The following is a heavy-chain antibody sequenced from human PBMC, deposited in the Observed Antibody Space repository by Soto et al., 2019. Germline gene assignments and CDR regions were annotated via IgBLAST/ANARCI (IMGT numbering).Heavy chain of an antibody. CDR3: ARAHPAMDSSFN. CDR2: IYYSGST. V-gene: IGHV4-31*03. CDR1: GGSISSGGYY. D-gene: IGHD2-2*01. Sequence: SETLSLTCTVSGGSISSGGYYWSWIRQHPWKGLEWIGYIYYSGSTYYNPSLKSRVTISVDTSKNQFSLKLSSVTAADTAVYYCARAHPAMDSSFNRDQGTLVTVSS. J-gene: IGHJ4*02.